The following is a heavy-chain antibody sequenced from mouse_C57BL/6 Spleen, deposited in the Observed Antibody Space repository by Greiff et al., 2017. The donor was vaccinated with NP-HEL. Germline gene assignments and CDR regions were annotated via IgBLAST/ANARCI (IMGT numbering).Heavy chain of an antibody. V-gene: IGHV5-9-1*02. D-gene: IGHD1-1*01. CDR1: GFTFSSYA. J-gene: IGHJ4*01. Sequence: EVQLVESGEGLVKPGGSLKLSCAASGFTFSSYAMSWVRQTPEKRLEWVAYISSGGDYIYYADTVKGRFTISRDNARNTLYLQMSSLKSEDTAMYYCTRDSRALYYGSSYDYAMDYWGQGTSVTVSS. CDR2: ISSGGDYI. CDR3: TRDSRALYYGSSYDYAMDY.